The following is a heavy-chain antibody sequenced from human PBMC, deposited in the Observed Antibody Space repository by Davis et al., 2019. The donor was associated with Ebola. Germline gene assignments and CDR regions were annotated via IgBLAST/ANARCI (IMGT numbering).Heavy chain of an antibody. CDR1: GFTFSNAW. Sequence: GESLKISCAASGFTFSNAWMSWVRQAPGKGLEWVGRIKSKTDGGTTDYAAPVKGRFTISRDDSKNTLYLQMNSLKTEDTAVYYCTTEGGIRIGNDYWGQGTLVTVSS. V-gene: IGHV3-15*01. D-gene: IGHD3-16*01. CDR2: IKSKTDGGTT. CDR3: TTEGGIRIGNDY. J-gene: IGHJ4*02.